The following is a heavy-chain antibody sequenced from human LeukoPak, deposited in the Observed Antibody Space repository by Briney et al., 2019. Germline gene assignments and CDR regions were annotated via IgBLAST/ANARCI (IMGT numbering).Heavy chain of an antibody. CDR2: IDGDGSTT. D-gene: IGHD6-19*01. CDR3: ARGGPYSSDPFDY. J-gene: IGHJ4*02. Sequence: PGGSLRLSCAASGFTFSSYWMHWVRQVPGKGLVWVSRIDGDGSTTSCAGSVKGRFTVSRDNAKNTLYLQMNSLRAEDTAVYYCARGGPYSSDPFDYWGQGTLVTVSS. CDR1: GFTFSSYW. V-gene: IGHV3-74*01.